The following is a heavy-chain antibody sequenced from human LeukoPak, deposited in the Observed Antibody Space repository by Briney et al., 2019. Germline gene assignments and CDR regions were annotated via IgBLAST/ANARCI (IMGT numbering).Heavy chain of an antibody. CDR1: GGSISSYY. V-gene: IGHV4-59*12. Sequence: SETLSLTCTVSGGSISSYYWSWIRQPPGKGLEWIGYIYYSGSTNYNPSLKSRVTMSVDTSKNQFSLKLSSVTAADTAVYYCAAEKEDYGSGSYRDYYYYMDVWGKGTTVTVSS. D-gene: IGHD3-10*01. CDR3: AAEKEDYGSGSYRDYYYYMDV. J-gene: IGHJ6*03. CDR2: IYYSGST.